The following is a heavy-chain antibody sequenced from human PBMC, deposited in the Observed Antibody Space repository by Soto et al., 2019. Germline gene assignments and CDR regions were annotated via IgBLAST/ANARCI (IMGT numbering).Heavy chain of an antibody. V-gene: IGHV4-34*01. CDR1: GGSFSGYY. D-gene: IGHD3-22*01. J-gene: IGHJ1*01. Sequence: PSETLSLTCAVYGGSFSGYYWSWIRQPPGKGLEWIGEINHSGSTNYNPSLKSRVTISVDTSKNQFSLKLSSVTAADTAVYYCARGVRNFYYDSSGPVQHWGQGTLVTVSS. CDR3: ARGVRNFYYDSSGPVQH. CDR2: INHSGST.